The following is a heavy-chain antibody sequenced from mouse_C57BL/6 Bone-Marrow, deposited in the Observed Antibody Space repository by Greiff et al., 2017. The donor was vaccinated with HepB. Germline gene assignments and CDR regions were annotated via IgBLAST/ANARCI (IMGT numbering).Heavy chain of an antibody. CDR3: TTDYYGSSPDY. Sequence: VQLQQSGAELVRPGASVKLSCTASGFNIKDDYMHWVKQRPGQGLEWIGWIDPENGDTEYASKFQGKATITADTSSNTAYLKLSSLTSEDTAVYYCTTDYYGSSPDYWGQGTTLTVSS. J-gene: IGHJ2*01. V-gene: IGHV14-4*01. CDR2: IDPENGDT. D-gene: IGHD1-1*01. CDR1: GFNIKDDY.